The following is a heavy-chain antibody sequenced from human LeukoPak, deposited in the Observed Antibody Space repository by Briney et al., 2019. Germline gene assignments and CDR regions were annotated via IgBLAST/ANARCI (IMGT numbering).Heavy chain of an antibody. V-gene: IGHV1-69*05. CDR2: IIPIFGTA. CDR3: ARDPSYCGGDCYSV. J-gene: IGHJ4*02. Sequence: SVKVSCKASGGTFSSYAISWVRQAPGQGPEWMGGIIPIFGTANYAQKFQGRVTITTDESTSTAYMELSSLRSEDTAVYYCARDPSYCGGDCYSVWGQGTLVTVSS. CDR1: GGTFSSYA. D-gene: IGHD2-21*02.